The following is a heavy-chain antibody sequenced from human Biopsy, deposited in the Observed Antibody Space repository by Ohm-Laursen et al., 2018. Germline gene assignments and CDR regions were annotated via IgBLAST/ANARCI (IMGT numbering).Heavy chain of an antibody. V-gene: IGHV4-59*01. D-gene: IGHD3-3*01. CDR1: GESMGTYY. CDR2: IYYSGTT. CDR3: ARVRGGFLEWFDY. J-gene: IGHJ5*01. Sequence: GTLSLTCAVSGESMGTYYWTWIRQPPGKGLEWIASIYYSGTTNKNPSLKSRVTISVDMSKRQFYLELSSVTAADTAIYYCARVRGGFLEWFDYWGQGTLITVSS.